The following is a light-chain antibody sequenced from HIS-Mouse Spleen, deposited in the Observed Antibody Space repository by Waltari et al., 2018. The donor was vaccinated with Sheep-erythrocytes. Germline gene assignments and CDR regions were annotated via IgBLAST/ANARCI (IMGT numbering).Light chain of an antibody. J-gene: IGKJ5*01. CDR3: QQANSFPIT. CDR2: AAS. V-gene: IGKV1-12*01. CDR1: PGISSW. Sequence: DIQMTQSPSSVSASVGDRVTITCRASPGISSWLAWYQQKPGKAPKLLIYAASSLQSGVTSRFSGSGSGTDVTLTISSLQPEDFATYYCQQANSFPITFGQGTRLEIK.